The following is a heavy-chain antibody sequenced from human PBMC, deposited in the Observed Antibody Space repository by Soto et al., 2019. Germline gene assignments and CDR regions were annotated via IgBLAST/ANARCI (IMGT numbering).Heavy chain of an antibody. CDR3: ARGFSSYSDF. CDR2: MNPNTGNT. D-gene: IGHD6-13*01. CDR1: GYTFIDFD. J-gene: IGHJ4*02. V-gene: IGHV1-8*01. Sequence: ASVKVSCKAYGYTFIDFDINWVRQAAGQGLEWMGWMNPNTGNTAYAQKFQGRLILTRDTSISAAYMDLSSLTSEDTAVYYCARGFSSYSDFWAQGTLVTVSS.